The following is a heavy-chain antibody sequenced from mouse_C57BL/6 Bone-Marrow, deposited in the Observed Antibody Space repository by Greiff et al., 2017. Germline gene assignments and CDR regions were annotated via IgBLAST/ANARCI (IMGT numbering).Heavy chain of an antibody. CDR3: ARYARYDPGYYYAMDY. CDR2: INPNNGGT. V-gene: IGHV1-26*01. J-gene: IGHJ4*01. CDR1: GYTFTDYY. Sequence: VQLQQSGPELVKPGASVKISCKASGYTFTDYYMNWVKQSHGKSLEWIGDINPNNGGTSYNQKFKGKATLTVDKSSSTAYMELRSLTSEDSAVYYCARYARYDPGYYYAMDYWGQGTSVTVSS. D-gene: IGHD2-12*01.